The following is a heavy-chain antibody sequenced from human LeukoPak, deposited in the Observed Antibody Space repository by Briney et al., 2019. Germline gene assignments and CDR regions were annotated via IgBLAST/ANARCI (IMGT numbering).Heavy chain of an antibody. CDR2: ISASGGST. V-gene: IGHV3-23*01. J-gene: IGHJ5*02. CDR3: AKDEVGGHLAS. Sequence: PGGSLRLSCAASGFTFSSYAMSWVRQAPGKGLEWVSVISASGGSTYYADSVKGRFTISRDNSKNTVSLLMYNLRVEDTAVYYCAKDEVGGHLASWGQGILVIIS. CDR1: GFTFSSYA.